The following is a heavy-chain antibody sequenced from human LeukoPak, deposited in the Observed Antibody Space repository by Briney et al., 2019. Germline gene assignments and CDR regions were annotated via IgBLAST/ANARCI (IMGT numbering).Heavy chain of an antibody. Sequence: GGSLRLSCAASGCTFSSYGMHWVRQAPGKGLEWVAVIWYDGSNKYYADSVKGRFTISRDNSKNTLYLQMNSLRAEDTAVYYCAGIAVAGQFDYWGQGTLVTVSS. CDR3: AGIAVAGQFDY. CDR2: IWYDGSNK. J-gene: IGHJ4*02. CDR1: GCTFSSYG. D-gene: IGHD6-19*01. V-gene: IGHV3-33*01.